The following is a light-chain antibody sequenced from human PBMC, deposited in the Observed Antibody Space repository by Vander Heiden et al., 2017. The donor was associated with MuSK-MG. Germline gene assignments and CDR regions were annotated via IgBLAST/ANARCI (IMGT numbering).Light chain of an antibody. V-gene: IGLV1-40*01. CDR2: GNS. J-gene: IGLJ2*01. CDR3: QSYDSSLSGPVV. CDR1: SSNIGGGYN. Sequence: QSVLTQPPSVSAAPGQTVTISCTGNSSNIGGGYNVHWYQQPPGTAPKLLIYGNSNRPSGVPDRFSGSRSGTSASLAITGLQPEDEADYYCQSYDSSLSGPVVFGGGTQLTVL.